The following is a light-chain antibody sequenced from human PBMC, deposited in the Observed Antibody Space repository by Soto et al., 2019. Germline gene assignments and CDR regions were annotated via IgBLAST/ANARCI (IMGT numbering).Light chain of an antibody. V-gene: IGKV3-20*01. CDR2: GAS. J-gene: IGKJ1*01. CDR1: QSVSSNY. Sequence: EIVLTQSPGTLSLSPGERATLSCRASQSVSSNYLAWYQQKPGQAPRLLIYGASSRATVIPDRFSGSGSGTDFTLTINRLEPEDFAVYYCQQYHSSPRTFGQGTKVEIK. CDR3: QQYHSSPRT.